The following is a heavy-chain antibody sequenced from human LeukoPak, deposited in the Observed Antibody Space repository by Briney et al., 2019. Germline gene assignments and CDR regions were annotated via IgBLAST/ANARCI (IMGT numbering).Heavy chain of an antibody. CDR1: GFTFNNYA. J-gene: IGHJ5*02. V-gene: IGHV3-23*01. CDR2: ISGSGDNT. D-gene: IGHD2-2*03. Sequence: GGSLRLSCAASGFTFNNYAMTWVRQAAGKGLEWVSGISGSGDNTYYADSVKGRFAISRDNSKNTLYLQMNSLRAEDTAVYYCTRGGWISGGRFDTWGQGTLVTVSS. CDR3: TRGGWISGGRFDT.